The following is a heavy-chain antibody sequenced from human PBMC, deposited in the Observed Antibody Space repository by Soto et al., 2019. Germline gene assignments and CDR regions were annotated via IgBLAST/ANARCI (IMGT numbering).Heavy chain of an antibody. CDR3: ARAGYSYGRDYGMDV. D-gene: IGHD5-18*01. Sequence: PXGILSLTCTVSGGSISSYYWSWIRQPPGKGLEWIGYIYYSGSTNYNPSLKSRVTISVDTSKNQFFLKLTSVTAADTAVYHCARAGYSYGRDYGMDVWGQGTTVTVSS. V-gene: IGHV4-59*01. CDR2: IYYSGST. J-gene: IGHJ6*02. CDR1: GGSISSYY.